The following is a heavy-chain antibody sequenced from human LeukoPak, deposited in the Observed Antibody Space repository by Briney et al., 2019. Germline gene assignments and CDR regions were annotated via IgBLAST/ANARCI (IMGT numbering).Heavy chain of an antibody. D-gene: IGHD3-10*01. J-gene: IGHJ4*02. CDR2: IYYSGST. CDR1: GGSISSSSYY. V-gene: IGHV4-39*01. CDR3: ARQGPPELWFGDPDY. Sequence: SETLYLTCTVSGGSISSSSYYWGWIRQPPGKGLEWIGSIYYSGSTYYNPSLKSRVTISVDTSKNQFSLKLSSVTAADTAVYYCARQGPPELWFGDPDYWGQGTLVTVSS.